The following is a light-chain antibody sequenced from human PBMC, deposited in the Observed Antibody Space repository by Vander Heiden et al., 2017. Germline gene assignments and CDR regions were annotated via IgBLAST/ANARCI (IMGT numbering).Light chain of an antibody. CDR2: EVS. CDR1: SSDVGGYNY. CDR3: SSYAGSSNLV. V-gene: IGLV2-8*01. J-gene: IGLJ3*02. Sequence: QSALTQPPSASGSPGQSVTISCTGTSSDVGGYNYVPWYQQHTGKAPKLMIYEVSKRPSGVPDRFSGSKSGNTASLTVSGIQAEDEADYYCSSYAGSSNLVFGGGTKVTVL.